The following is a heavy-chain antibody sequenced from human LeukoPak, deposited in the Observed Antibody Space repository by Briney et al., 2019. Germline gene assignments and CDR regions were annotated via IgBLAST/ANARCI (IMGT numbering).Heavy chain of an antibody. CDR2: IHYSGST. CDR1: GGSINSYY. J-gene: IGHJ4*02. D-gene: IGHD5-24*01. Sequence: SETLSLTCTVSGGSINSYYWSWIRQPPGKGLEWIGYIHYSGSTNYNPSLKSRVTISVDTSKNQFSLKLSSVTAADTAVYYCARGRDGYNFLNRGEYYYFDYWGQGTLVAVSS. V-gene: IGHV4-59*08. CDR3: ARGRDGYNFLNRGEYYYFDY.